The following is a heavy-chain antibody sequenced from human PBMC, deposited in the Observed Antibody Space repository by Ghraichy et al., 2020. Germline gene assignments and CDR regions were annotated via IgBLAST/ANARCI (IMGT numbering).Heavy chain of an antibody. CDR2: IDGEGTIT. J-gene: IGHJ4*02. V-gene: IGHV3-74*01. CDR1: GLTLNTYW. CDR3: GRYYFDSSGYFPFDY. D-gene: IGHD3-22*01. Sequence: GESLRLSCAGSGLTLNTYWMHWVRQAPGKGLVWVSRIDGEGTITDYADSVKGRFTISRDNARNTVYLEMNSLRTEDTAVYYCGRYYFDSSGYFPFDYWGQGALVTVSS.